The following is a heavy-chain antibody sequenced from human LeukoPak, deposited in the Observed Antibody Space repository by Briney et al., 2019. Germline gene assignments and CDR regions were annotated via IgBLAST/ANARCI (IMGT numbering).Heavy chain of an antibody. Sequence: SETLSLTCAVYGGSFSGYYWSWIRQPPGKGLEWIGEINHSGSTNYNPSLKSRVTISVDTSKNQFSLKLSSVTAADTAVYYCGSADIDLDYCGGGTGPTRQRTRAEYSRNWGQGTLVTVSS. CDR2: INHSGST. CDR3: GSADIDLDYCGGGTGPTRQRTRAEYSRN. J-gene: IGHJ1*01. D-gene: IGHD2-15*01. CDR1: GGSFSGYY. V-gene: IGHV4-34*01.